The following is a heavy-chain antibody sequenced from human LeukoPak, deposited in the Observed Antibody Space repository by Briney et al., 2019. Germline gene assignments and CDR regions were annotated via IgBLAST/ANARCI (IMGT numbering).Heavy chain of an antibody. CDR2: ISGSGGST. CDR3: AKGLGIAAAGSSFDY. CDR1: GFTFSSYA. V-gene: IGHV3-23*01. J-gene: IGHJ4*02. Sequence: GGSLRLSCAASGFTFSSYAMSWVRQAPGKGLEWVSAISGSGGSTYYADFVKGRFTISRDNSKNTLYLQMNSLRAEDTAVYYCAKGLGIAAAGSSFDYWGQGTLVTVSS. D-gene: IGHD6-13*01.